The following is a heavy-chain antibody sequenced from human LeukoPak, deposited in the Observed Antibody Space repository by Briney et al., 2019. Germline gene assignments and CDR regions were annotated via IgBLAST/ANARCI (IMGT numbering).Heavy chain of an antibody. V-gene: IGHV3-7*01. CDR1: GFTFSSNW. CDR3: RAVAGDLDY. Sequence: PGGSLRLSCAASGFTFSSNWMSWVRQAPGKGLEWVANIKQDGSEKYYVDSVKGRFTISRDIAKNSLYLQMNGLRVEDTAVYYCRAVAGDLDYWGQGTLVTVSS. CDR2: IKQDGSEK. D-gene: IGHD6-19*01. J-gene: IGHJ4*02.